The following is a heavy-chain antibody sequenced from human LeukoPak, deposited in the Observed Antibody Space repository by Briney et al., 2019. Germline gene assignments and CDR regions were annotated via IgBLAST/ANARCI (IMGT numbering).Heavy chain of an antibody. D-gene: IGHD1-26*01. CDR1: GFSLTTSGVG. V-gene: IGHV2-5*02. J-gene: IGHJ5*02. Sequence: SGPTLVKPTQTLTLTCTFSGFSLTTSGVGVGWIRQPPGKALEWLALIYWDDDKRYSPSLKSRLTITKDTSKNQVVLTMTNMDPADTATYFCAHGRTGSYSVDPWGHGTLVTVSS. CDR2: IYWDDDK. CDR3: AHGRTGSYSVDP.